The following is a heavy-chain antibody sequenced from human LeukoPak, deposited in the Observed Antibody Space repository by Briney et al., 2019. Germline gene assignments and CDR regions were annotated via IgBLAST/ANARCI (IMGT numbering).Heavy chain of an antibody. V-gene: IGHV1-69*05. Sequence: SVKVSCKASGGTFSSYAISWVRQAPGQGLGCMGGIIPIFGTANYAQKFQGRVTITTEESTSTAYMELSSLRSEDTAVYYCARGERKYYYGSGSYYPTWGQGTLVTVSS. CDR1: GGTFSSYA. J-gene: IGHJ5*02. D-gene: IGHD3-10*01. CDR2: IIPIFGTA. CDR3: ARGERKYYYGSGSYYPT.